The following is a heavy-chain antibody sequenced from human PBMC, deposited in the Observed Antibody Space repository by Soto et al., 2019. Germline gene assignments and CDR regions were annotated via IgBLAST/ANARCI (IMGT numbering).Heavy chain of an antibody. CDR2: TYYRSKWYI. CDR1: GDSVSSNSAA. D-gene: IGHD2-15*01. Sequence: SQTLSLTCAISGDSVSSNSAAWNWIRQSPSRGLEWLGRTYYRSKWYIDYAVSVKSRITIIPDASKNQFSLQLNSVTPEDTAVYYCVRDGLLLESYYFYYGLDVWGQGTTVTVSS. V-gene: IGHV6-1*01. J-gene: IGHJ6*02. CDR3: VRDGLLLESYYFYYGLDV.